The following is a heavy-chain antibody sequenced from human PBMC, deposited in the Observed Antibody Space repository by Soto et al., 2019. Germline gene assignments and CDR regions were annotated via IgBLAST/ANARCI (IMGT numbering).Heavy chain of an antibody. D-gene: IGHD6-25*01. CDR1: GFNFGNYA. J-gene: IGHJ4*02. CDR2: VNWNSDKV. Sequence: VLLVESGGGLVQPGGSLRLACAVSGFNFGNYAMHWVRQAPGKGVEWVAAVNWNSDKVAYAGSVMGRFTIFRDSAKNSMHLQMNDLTTEYTAFYYCAKDKGGTPYYIDSWGQGILVTVSS. V-gene: IGHV3-9*01. CDR3: AKDKGGTPYYIDS.